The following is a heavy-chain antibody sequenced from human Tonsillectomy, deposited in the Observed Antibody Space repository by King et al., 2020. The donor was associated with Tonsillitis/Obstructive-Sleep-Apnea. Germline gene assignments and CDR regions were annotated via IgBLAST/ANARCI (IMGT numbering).Heavy chain of an antibody. D-gene: IGHD3-3*01. CDR1: GYSFTSYW. J-gene: IGHJ4*02. V-gene: IGHV5-51*01. CDR3: ARHVPGPIFGVVIAFDY. Sequence: EKQLVQSGAEVKKPGESLKISCKGSGYSFTSYWNGWVRQMPGKGLEWMGIIYPGDSDTRYSPSFQGQVPISADKSISTAYLQWSSLKASDTAMYYCARHVPGPIFGVVIAFDYWGQGTLVTVSS. CDR2: IYPGDSDT.